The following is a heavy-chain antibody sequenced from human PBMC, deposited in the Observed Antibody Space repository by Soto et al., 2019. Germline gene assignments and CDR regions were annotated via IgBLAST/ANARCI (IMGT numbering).Heavy chain of an antibody. V-gene: IGHV5-51*01. CDR1: GYSFTSYW. J-gene: IGHJ4*02. Sequence: GESLKISCKGSGYSFTSYWIGWVRQMPGKGLEWMGIIYPGDSNTRYSPSFQGQVTISTDKSISTAYLQWRSLKASDTAMYYCARHGRSLAAAGTSSAGGFDYWGQGTLVTVSS. CDR2: IYPGDSNT. D-gene: IGHD6-13*01. CDR3: ARHGRSLAAAGTSSAGGFDY.